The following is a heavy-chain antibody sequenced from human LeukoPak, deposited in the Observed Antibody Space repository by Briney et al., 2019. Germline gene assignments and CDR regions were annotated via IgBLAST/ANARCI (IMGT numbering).Heavy chain of an antibody. CDR2: ISDSGGRT. D-gene: IGHD3-22*01. Sequence: PGGSLRLSCAASGFTFSSYEMNWVRQAPGKGLEWVAGISDSGGRTKYADSVKGRFTISRDNSKNTLYLQMNSLRAEDTAVYFCAKRGVVIRVILVGFHKEAYYFDSWGQGALVTVSS. CDR3: AKRGVVIRVILVGFHKEAYYFDS. V-gene: IGHV3-23*01. J-gene: IGHJ4*02. CDR1: GFTFSSYE.